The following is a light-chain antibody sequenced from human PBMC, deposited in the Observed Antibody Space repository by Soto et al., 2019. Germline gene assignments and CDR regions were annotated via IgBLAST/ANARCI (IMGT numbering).Light chain of an antibody. J-gene: IGLJ2*01. CDR2: DVS. V-gene: IGLV2-14*03. Sequence: QSALTQPASVSGSPGQSITISCTGTSSDVGGYNYVSWYQQHPGKAPKLMIYDVSNRPSGVSNRFSGSKSGNTASLTISGLQEEDEADYYYSSYTSGNTVVFGGGTKLTVL. CDR1: SSDVGGYNY. CDR3: SSYTSGNTVV.